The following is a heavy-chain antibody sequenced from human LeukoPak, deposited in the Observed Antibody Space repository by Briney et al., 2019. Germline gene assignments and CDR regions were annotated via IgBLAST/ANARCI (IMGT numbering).Heavy chain of an antibody. J-gene: IGHJ3*02. V-gene: IGHV1-8*03. Sequence: ASVKVFCKASGGTFTSYDINWVRQATGQGLEWMGWMNPNSGNTGYAQKFQGRVTITRNTSISTAYMELSSLRSEDTAVYYCARGGSPVVPAAIRAFDIWGQGTMVTVSS. CDR1: GGTFTSYD. D-gene: IGHD2-2*01. CDR2: MNPNSGNT. CDR3: ARGGSPVVPAAIRAFDI.